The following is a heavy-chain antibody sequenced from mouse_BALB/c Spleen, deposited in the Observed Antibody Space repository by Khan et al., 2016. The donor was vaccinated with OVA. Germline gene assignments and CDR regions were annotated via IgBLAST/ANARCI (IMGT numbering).Heavy chain of an antibody. CDR2: INPSSGGT. CDR1: GYTFTSHY. Sequence: QVQLQQSGAELVKPGASVRLSCKASGYTFTSHYLYWVKQRPGQGLEWIGDINPSSGGTNFNEKFKSKATLTVDKSSSTAYIQLNSLTSEDSAVYYCSRSGYGSFAYWGQGTLVTVSA. J-gene: IGHJ3*01. V-gene: IGHV1S81*02. D-gene: IGHD2-2*01. CDR3: SRSGYGSFAY.